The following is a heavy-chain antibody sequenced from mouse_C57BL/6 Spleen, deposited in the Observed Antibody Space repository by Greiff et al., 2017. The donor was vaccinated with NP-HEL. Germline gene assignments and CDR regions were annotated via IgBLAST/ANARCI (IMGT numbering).Heavy chain of an antibody. CDR3: ASITTVVTGYFDY. D-gene: IGHD1-1*01. J-gene: IGHJ2*01. V-gene: IGHV1-59*01. Sequence: QVHVKQPGAELVRPGTSVKLSCKASGYTFTSYWMHWVKQRPGQGLEWIGVIDPSDSYTNYNQKFKGKATLTVDTSSSTAYMQLSSLTSEDSAVYYCASITTVVTGYFDYWGQGTTLTVSS. CDR1: GYTFTSYW. CDR2: IDPSDSYT.